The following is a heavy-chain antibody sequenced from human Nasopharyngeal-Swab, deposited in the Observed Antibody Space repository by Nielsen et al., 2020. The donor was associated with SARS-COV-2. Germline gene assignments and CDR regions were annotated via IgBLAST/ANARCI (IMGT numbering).Heavy chain of an antibody. D-gene: IGHD6-13*01. CDR1: GFTFSSYA. J-gene: IGHJ4*02. V-gene: IGHV3-30*04. Sequence: GESLKISCAASGFTFSSYAMHWVRQAPGKGLEWVAVISYDGSNKYYADSVKGRFTISRDNSKNTLYLQMNSLRAEDTAVYYCARDLFHSSSWYVDYWGQGTLVTVSS. CDR2: ISYDGSNK. CDR3: ARDLFHSSSWYVDY.